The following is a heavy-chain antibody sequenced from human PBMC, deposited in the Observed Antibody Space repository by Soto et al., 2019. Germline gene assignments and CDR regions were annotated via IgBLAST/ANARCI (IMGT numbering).Heavy chain of an antibody. Sequence: QVQLVQSGSEVKKPGASVTVSCKASGYPFTGYYIHWGRQAPGQGPEWMGWVIPKTGETNYVQKFQGRVTMNPETSTSSAFLEWARLRTDDPAVYYCALSPMWRQVAQDYGMDVWVHAPTVTVS. CDR2: VIPKTGET. CDR3: ALSPMWRQVAQDYGMDV. D-gene: IGHD2-15*01. CDR1: GYPFTGYY. V-gene: IGHV1-2*02. J-gene: IGHJ6*02.